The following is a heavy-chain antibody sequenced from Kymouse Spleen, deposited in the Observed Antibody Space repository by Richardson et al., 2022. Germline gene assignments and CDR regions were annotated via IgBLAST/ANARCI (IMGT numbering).Heavy chain of an antibody. Sequence: EVQLVESGGGLVQPGGSLKLSCAASGFTFSGSAMHWVRQASGKGLEWVGRIRSKANSYATAYAASVKGRFTISRDDSKNTAYLQMNSLKTEDTAVYYCTRHEDYYDSSGYYLQDPGDYWGQGTLVTVSS. V-gene: IGHV3-73*02. CDR3: TRHEDYYDSSGYYLQDPGDY. D-gene: IGHD3-22*01. J-gene: IGHJ4*02. CDR2: IRSKANSYAT. CDR1: GFTFSGSA.